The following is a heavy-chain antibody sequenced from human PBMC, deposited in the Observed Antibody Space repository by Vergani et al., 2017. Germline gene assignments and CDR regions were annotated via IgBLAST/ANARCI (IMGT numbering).Heavy chain of an antibody. CDR3: ASLRVVVPAATNWFDP. D-gene: IGHD2-2*01. J-gene: IGHJ5*02. CDR1: NDSVSNTFYY. V-gene: IGHV4-39*01. Sequence: QVQLQESGPGLVKPSETLSLTCTVSNDSVSNTFYYWGWIRQTPGKGLEWIGSIYYSGSTYYNPSLESRVTMSVDTSKNQFSLKLSSVTAADTAVYYCASLRVVVPAATNWFDPWGQGTLVTVSS. CDR2: IYYSGST.